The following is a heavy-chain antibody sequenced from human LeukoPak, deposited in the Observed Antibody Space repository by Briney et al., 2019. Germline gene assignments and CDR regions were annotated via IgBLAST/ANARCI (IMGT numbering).Heavy chain of an antibody. CDR2: IYYSGST. J-gene: IGHJ3*02. Sequence: SETLSLTCTVSGGSISSYYWSWIRQPPGKGLEWIGYIYYSGSTNYNPSLRSRVTISVDTSKNQFSLKLSSVTAADTAVYYCARGRRLAHRRVAFDIWGQGTMVTVSS. CDR1: GGSISSYY. V-gene: IGHV4-59*12. CDR3: ARGRRLAHRRVAFDI. D-gene: IGHD6-19*01.